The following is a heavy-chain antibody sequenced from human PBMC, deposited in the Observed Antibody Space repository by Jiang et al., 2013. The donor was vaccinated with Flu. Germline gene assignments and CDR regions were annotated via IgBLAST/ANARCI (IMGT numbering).Heavy chain of an antibody. CDR3: AKGRGIAVAGSTD. CDR1: SYA. CDR2: ISGSGGST. Sequence: SYAMSWVRQAPGKGLEWVSAISGSGGSTYYADSVKGRSTISRDNSKNTLYLQMNSLRAEDTAVYYCAKGRGIAVAGSTDWGQGTLVTVSS. J-gene: IGHJ4*02. V-gene: IGHV3-23*01. D-gene: IGHD6-19*01.